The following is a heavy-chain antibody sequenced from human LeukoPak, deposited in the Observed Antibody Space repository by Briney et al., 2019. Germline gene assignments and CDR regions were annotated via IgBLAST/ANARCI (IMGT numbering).Heavy chain of an antibody. CDR2: LKYDGIEK. J-gene: IGHJ4*02. Sequence: HAGGSLRLSCVGSGFTFSNYWMTWVRQAPGKGLEWVAGLKYDGIEKYHVGSVEGRFTISRDNSKNTLYLQMNSLRAEDTAVYYCAKVGCSSTSCYRGIDYWGQGTLVTVSS. CDR1: GFTFSNYW. V-gene: IGHV3-7*03. D-gene: IGHD2-2*01. CDR3: AKVGCSSTSCYRGIDY.